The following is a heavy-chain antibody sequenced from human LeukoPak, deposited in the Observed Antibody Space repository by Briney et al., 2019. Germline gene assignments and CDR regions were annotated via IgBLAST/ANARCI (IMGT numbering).Heavy chain of an antibody. CDR3: ARDLGGFGSHYGMDV. CDR2: INSDGSST. CDR1: GFTFSSYW. J-gene: IGHJ6*02. Sequence: GGSLRLSCAASGFTFSSYWKHWVRQAPGKGLVWVSRINSDGSSTSYADSVKGRFTISRDNAKNTLYLQMNSLRAEDTAVYYCARDLGGFGSHYGMDVWGQGTTVTVSS. V-gene: IGHV3-74*01. D-gene: IGHD3-10*01.